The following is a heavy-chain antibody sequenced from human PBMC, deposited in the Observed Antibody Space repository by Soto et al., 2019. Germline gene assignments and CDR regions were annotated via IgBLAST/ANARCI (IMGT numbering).Heavy chain of an antibody. CDR2: INPDSGST. D-gene: IGHD6-13*01. V-gene: IGHV1-46*01. J-gene: IGHJ4*02. Sequence: QVQLVQSGAEVKKPGASVKLSCRTSGYTFTHYYIHWVRQAPGQGLEWLGIINPDSGSTNYAQEFQGRVTLTMDTSTTTVYMELSGLRAEDTAIFYCARDLAAGDDWGQGTLVTVCS. CDR1: GYTFTHYY. CDR3: ARDLAAGDD.